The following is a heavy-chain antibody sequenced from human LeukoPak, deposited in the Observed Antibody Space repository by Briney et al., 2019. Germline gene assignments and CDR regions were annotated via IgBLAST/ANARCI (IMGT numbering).Heavy chain of an antibody. Sequence: GGSLRLSCAASGFTFSSYQMNWVRQAPGKGLEWVSSISSSSTYIYYADSVKGRFTISRDNAKNSLYLQMNSLRAEDTAVYYCAREGFRCSGGSCYLDYWGQGTLVTVSS. CDR1: GFTFSSYQ. V-gene: IGHV3-21*01. CDR2: ISSSSTYI. J-gene: IGHJ4*02. D-gene: IGHD2-15*01. CDR3: AREGFRCSGGSCYLDY.